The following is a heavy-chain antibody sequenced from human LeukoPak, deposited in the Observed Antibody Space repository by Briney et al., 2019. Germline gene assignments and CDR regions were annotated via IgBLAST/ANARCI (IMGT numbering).Heavy chain of an antibody. CDR3: ATPVYSYYYYYMDV. CDR1: GGAISSHY. Sequence: SETLSLTCTISGGAISSHYWSWLRQPPGKGLEWIGYIYYTGSTDYSPSLKSRVIISVDTSKNQFSLNLNSVTAADTAVYYCATPVYSYYYYYMDVWGKGTTVTVSS. J-gene: IGHJ6*03. D-gene: IGHD1-14*01. CDR2: IYYTGST. V-gene: IGHV4-59*11.